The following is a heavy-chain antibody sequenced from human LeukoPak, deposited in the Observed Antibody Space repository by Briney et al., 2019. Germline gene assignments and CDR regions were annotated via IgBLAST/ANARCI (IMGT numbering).Heavy chain of an antibody. CDR1: GGTFSSYA. J-gene: IGHJ6*02. CDR3: ARVGHSSYYYYYGMDV. V-gene: IGHV1-69*04. D-gene: IGHD4-11*01. Sequence: SVKVSCKASGGTFSSYAISWVRQAPGQGLEWMGRIIPILGIANYAQKFQGRVTITADKSTSTAYMELSSLRSEDTAVYYCARVGHSSYYYYYGMDVWGQGTTVTVSS. CDR2: IIPILGIA.